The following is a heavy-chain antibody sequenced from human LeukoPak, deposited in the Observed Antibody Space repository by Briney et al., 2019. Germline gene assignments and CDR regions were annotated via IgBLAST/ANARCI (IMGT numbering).Heavy chain of an antibody. CDR2: IWYDGSNK. J-gene: IGHJ4*02. V-gene: IGHV3-33*01. CDR1: GFTFSSYG. Sequence: PGRSLRLSCAASGFTFSSYGMHWVRQAPGKGLEWVAVIWYDGSNKYYADSVKGRFTISRDNSKNTLYLQMNSLRAEDTAVYYCARAGWFLERFDYWGQGTLVTVSS. D-gene: IGHD6-19*01. CDR3: ARAGWFLERFDY.